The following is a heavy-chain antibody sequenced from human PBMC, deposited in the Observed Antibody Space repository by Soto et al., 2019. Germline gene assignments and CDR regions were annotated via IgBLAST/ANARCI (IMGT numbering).Heavy chain of an antibody. V-gene: IGHV5-51*01. D-gene: IGHD3-10*02. CDR2: IYPGDSDT. J-gene: IGHJ6*02. Sequence: PGESLKISCKGSGYSFTSYWIGWVRQLPGKGLEWMGIIYPGDSDTRYSPSFQGQVTISADKSISTAYLQWSSLKASDTAMYYCARHPGGYYVPYGYYGIDVWGQGTTVTVSS. CDR3: ARHPGGYYVPYGYYGIDV. CDR1: GYSFTSYW.